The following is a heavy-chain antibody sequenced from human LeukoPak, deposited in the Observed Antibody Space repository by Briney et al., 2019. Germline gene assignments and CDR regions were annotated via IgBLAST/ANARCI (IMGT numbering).Heavy chain of an antibody. CDR3: ARTSSPVIPGYFDY. J-gene: IGHJ4*02. CDR1: GGTFSSYA. Sequence: ASVKVSCKASGGTFSSYAISWVRQAPGQGLEWMGGIIPIFGTANYAQKFQGRVTITADESTSTAYMELSSLRSEDTAVYYCARTSSPVIPGYFDYWGQGTLVTVSS. V-gene: IGHV1-69*13. CDR2: IIPIFGTA. D-gene: IGHD3-16*02.